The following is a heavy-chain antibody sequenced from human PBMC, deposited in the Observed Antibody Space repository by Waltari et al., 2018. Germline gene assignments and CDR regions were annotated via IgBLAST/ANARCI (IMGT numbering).Heavy chain of an antibody. CDR2: IDAGYGNT. CDR1: GYTFTTYN. CDR3: ARDNLPYGLDV. V-gene: IGHV1-3*01. Sequence: QVRLVQSGAEVRNPGASVKVSCKASGYTFTTYNRHWVRQAPGQRLEWMGWIDAGYGNTKYSQRFQGRVTITRDTSASTAYMELSSLRSEDTAVYYCARDNLPYGLDVWGQGTTVTVSS. J-gene: IGHJ6*02.